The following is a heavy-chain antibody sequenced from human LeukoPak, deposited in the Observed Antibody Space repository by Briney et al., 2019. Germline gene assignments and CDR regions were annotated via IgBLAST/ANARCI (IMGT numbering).Heavy chain of an antibody. D-gene: IGHD3-22*01. CDR1: GGSFSGYY. CDR3: ARDQSPTPFTYDRHAFDI. J-gene: IGHJ3*02. V-gene: IGHV4-34*01. CDR2: INHSGST. Sequence: SETLSLTCAVYGGSFSGYYWSWIRQPPGKGLEWIGEINHSGSTNYNPSLKSRVTISVDTSKNQFSLKLSSVTAADTAVYYCARDQSPTPFTYDRHAFDIWGQGTMVTVSS.